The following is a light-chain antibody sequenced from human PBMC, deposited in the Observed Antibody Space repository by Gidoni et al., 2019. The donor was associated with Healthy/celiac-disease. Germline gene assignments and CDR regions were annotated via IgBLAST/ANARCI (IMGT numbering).Light chain of an antibody. CDR1: SSDVGSYNL. CDR2: EGS. J-gene: IGLJ3*02. CDR3: CSYAGSSTWV. V-gene: IGLV2-23*01. Sequence: QSALTQPASVSGSPGQSITISCTGTSSDVGSYNLVSWHQQHPGKAPKLMIYEGSKRSSGVSNRFSGSKSGNTASLTISGLQAEDEADYYCCSYAGSSTWVFGGGTKLTVL.